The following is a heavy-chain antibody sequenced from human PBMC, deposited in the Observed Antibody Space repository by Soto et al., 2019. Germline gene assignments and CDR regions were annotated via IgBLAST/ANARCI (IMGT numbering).Heavy chain of an antibody. D-gene: IGHD2-2*01. Sequence: GGSLRLSCAASGYTFSDYYMSWIREAPGKGLEWVSYIYNSGSKIYYADSVKGRFTISRDNSKSTLYLVMNSLRAEDTAVYYCAKDRQGFYAVGLGFAIDYWGQGTPVTVS. V-gene: IGHV3-11*04. J-gene: IGHJ4*02. CDR3: AKDRQGFYAVGLGFAIDY. CDR2: IYNSGSKI. CDR1: GYTFSDYY.